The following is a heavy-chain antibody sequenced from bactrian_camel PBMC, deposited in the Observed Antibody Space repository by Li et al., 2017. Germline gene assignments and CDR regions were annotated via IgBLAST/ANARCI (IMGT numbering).Heavy chain of an antibody. J-gene: IGHJ4*01. V-gene: IGHV3S55*01. D-gene: IGHD2*01. CDR2: IRRDGDE. Sequence: HVQLVESGGGSVQAGGSLRLSCAGSGDTHSGHCMGWFRQAPGKAREGIAGIRRDGDEYYAGSVKGRFTISQDNAKNIIYLQMSSLTPDDTAMYYCAADPIPCTVVLTNGPYNSWGQGTQVTVS. CDR1: GDTHSGHC. CDR3: AADPIPCTVVLTNGPYNS.